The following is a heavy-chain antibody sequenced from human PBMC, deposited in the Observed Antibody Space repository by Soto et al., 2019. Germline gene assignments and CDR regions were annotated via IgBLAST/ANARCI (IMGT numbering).Heavy chain of an antibody. Sequence: LGESLKISCKGSGYSFTSYWISWVRQMPGKGLEWMGRIDPSDSYTNYSPSFQGHVTISADKSISTAYLQWSSLKASDTAMYYCARFKRGSSCAFDIWGQGTMVTVSS. CDR3: ARFKRGSSCAFDI. V-gene: IGHV5-10-1*01. CDR1: GYSFTSYW. D-gene: IGHD3-10*01. J-gene: IGHJ3*02. CDR2: IDPSDSYT.